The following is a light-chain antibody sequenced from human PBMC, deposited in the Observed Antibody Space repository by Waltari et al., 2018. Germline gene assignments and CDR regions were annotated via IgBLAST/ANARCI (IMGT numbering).Light chain of an antibody. CDR2: GAS. CDR1: QSVSNK. Sequence: EIVMTQSPATLSVSPGERATLSCRASQSVSNKLAWYQQKPGQAPRLLIYGASTRATDIPARFSGSGSGTEFTLTISSLQSEDFAVYYCQQRSNWPLLTFGGGTKVEIK. CDR3: QQRSNWPLLT. V-gene: IGKV3-15*01. J-gene: IGKJ4*01.